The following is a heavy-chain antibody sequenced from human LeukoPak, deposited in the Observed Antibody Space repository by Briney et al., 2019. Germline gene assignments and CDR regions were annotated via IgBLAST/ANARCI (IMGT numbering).Heavy chain of an antibody. CDR1: GYTFTIYA. CDR3: ARDHGYVEMATIAY. J-gene: IGHJ4*02. Sequence: GASVKVSFTASGYTFTIYAMNWVRQAPGQGLEWMGWINTNTGNPTYAQGFTGRFVFSLDTSVSTAYLQISSLKAEDTAVYYCARDHGYVEMATIAYWGQGTLVTVSS. V-gene: IGHV7-4-1*02. D-gene: IGHD5-24*01. CDR2: INTNTGNP.